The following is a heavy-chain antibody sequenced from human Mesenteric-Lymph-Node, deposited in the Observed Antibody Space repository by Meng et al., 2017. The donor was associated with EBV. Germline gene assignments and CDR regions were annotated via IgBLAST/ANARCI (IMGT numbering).Heavy chain of an antibody. J-gene: IGHJ4*02. CDR3: VRDLWLRIGECV. CDR1: GDSINNFG. CDR2: ITPVFGIA. V-gene: IGHV1-69*17. D-gene: IGHD5-12*01. Sequence: QMWEPWVEWNKPGPSVNVTCKVYGDSINNFGISWVRQAPGQGLEWMGDITPVFGIANYAESFQGRVTISADTSTRTTYMDLSSLRSDDTAVYYCVRDLWLRIGECVWGQGTLVTVSS.